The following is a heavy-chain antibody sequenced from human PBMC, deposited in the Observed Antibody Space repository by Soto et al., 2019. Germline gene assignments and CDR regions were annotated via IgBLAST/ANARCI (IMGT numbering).Heavy chain of an antibody. CDR2: ISGSGDYT. CDR1: GFTFDSYA. J-gene: IGHJ4*02. CDR3: AKNRGLQYYFDY. V-gene: IGHV3-23*01. Sequence: GGSLRLSCAASGFTFDSYAMNWVRQAPGKGLEWVSTISGSGDYTYYTDSVKGRFTISRDNSKNMMYLQMNSLRAEDTAVYYCAKNRGLQYYFDYWGQGTLVTSPQ.